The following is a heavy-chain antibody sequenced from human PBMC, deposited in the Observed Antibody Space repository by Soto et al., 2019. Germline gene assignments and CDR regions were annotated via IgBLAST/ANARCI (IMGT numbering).Heavy chain of an antibody. D-gene: IGHD4-4*01. CDR3: ARGRNSSPLAY. CDR1: GGSFSGYY. J-gene: IGHJ4*02. CDR2: INHSGST. Sequence: QVQLQQWGAGLLKPSETLSLTCAVYGGSFSGYYWSWIRQPPGKGPEWIGEINHSGSTNYNPSLKSRLTKSEDAPKSQSPLKLSSVPAADTAVYSCARGRNSSPLAYWGRGPL. V-gene: IGHV4-34*01.